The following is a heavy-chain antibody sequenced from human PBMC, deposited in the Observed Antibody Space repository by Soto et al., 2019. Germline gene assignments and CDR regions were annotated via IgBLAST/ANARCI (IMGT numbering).Heavy chain of an antibody. Sequence: GESLKISCKPSGYNFINYWIGWVRQPPWKGLEWMVFIQPGDTDTKYNPSFRGQITISVDKSISTAFLQWTSLRASDTAMYYCARLDTTQDRREYWGQKTLVNVSS. D-gene: IGHD1-1*01. CDR1: GYNFINYW. CDR2: IQPGDTDT. CDR3: ARLDTTQDRREY. V-gene: IGHV5-51*01. J-gene: IGHJ4*02.